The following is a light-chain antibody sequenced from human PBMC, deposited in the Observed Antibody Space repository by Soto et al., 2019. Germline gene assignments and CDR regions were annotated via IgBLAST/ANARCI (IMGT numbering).Light chain of an antibody. V-gene: IGKV3-20*01. CDR2: DAS. CDR1: QTVTNDY. CDR3: QQYGFSPIS. J-gene: IGKJ5*01. Sequence: EVVLTQSPGTLSLSHGERVTLSCMSSQTVTNDYLAWYQQKDGQAPRLLIYDASTRATGVPDRFSGSGSGPEYTLTITRLEPEDFAVYSCQQYGFSPISFGQGTRLEIK.